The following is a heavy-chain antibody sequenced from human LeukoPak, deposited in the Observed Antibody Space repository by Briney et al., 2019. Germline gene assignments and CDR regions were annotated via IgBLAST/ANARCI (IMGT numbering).Heavy chain of an antibody. CDR1: GFSFRSYA. D-gene: IGHD1-26*01. Sequence: PGGSLKLSCAASGFSFRSYAMSWVRQAPGKGLEWVSGISSSGGATYYADSVKGRFTISRGNSKNTLYLQMNSLRAEDTAVYYCXKTGGSYFFDYWGQGTLVTVSS. V-gene: IGHV3-23*01. CDR3: XKTGGSYFFDY. CDR2: ISSSGGAT. J-gene: IGHJ4*02.